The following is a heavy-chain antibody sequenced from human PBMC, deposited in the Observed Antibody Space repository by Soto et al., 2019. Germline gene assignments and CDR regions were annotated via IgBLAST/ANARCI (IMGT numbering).Heavy chain of an antibody. CDR2: ICSDGST. V-gene: IGHV3-53*01. CDR3: AKKTGETYYYYYYMDV. CDR1: GFTVRSSY. J-gene: IGHJ6*03. Sequence: PGGSLRLSCTVSGFTVRSSYMSWVRQAPGKGLEWVAVICSDGSTYYADSVKGRFTISRDNSKNTLYLQMNSLRAEDTAVYYCAKKTGETYYYYYYMDVWGKGTTVTVSS.